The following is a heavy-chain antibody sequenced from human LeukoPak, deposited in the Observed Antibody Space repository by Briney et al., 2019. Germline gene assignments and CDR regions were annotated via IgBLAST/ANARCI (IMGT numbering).Heavy chain of an antibody. D-gene: IGHD3-10*01. V-gene: IGHV1-8*01. Sequence: ASVEVSCKASGYTFTSYDINWVRQATGQGLEWMGWMNPNSGNTGYAQKFQGRVTMTRNTSISTAYMELSSLRSEDTAVYYCARVGHYYGSGSQDYWGQGTLVTVSS. J-gene: IGHJ4*02. CDR2: MNPNSGNT. CDR1: GYTFTSYD. CDR3: ARVGHYYGSGSQDY.